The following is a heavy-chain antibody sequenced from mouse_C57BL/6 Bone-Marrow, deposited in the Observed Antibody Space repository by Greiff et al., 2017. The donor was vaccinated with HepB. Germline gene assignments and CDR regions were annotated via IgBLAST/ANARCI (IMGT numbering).Heavy chain of an antibody. Sequence: VKLKQSGPGLVQPSQSLSITCTVSGFSLTSYGVHWVRQSPGKGLEWLGVIWRGGSTDYNAAFMSRLSITKDNSKSQVFFKMNSLQADDTAIYYCAQTSRYYYGSSYGFGYRGQGTLVTVSA. J-gene: IGHJ3*01. CDR2: IWRGGST. D-gene: IGHD1-1*01. CDR1: GFSLTSYG. V-gene: IGHV2-5*01. CDR3: AQTSRYYYGSSYGFGY.